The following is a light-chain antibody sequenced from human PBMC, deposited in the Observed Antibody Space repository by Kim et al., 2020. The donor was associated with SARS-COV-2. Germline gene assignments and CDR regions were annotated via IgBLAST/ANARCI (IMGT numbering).Light chain of an antibody. V-gene: IGKV3-11*01. CDR2: DAS. J-gene: IGKJ1*01. Sequence: EIVLTQSPATLSLSPGERATLSCRASQSISTYLAWYQQKPGQAPRLLIYDASIRATGIPARFSGSGSGTDFTLTISSLEPEDFAIYYCQQRSNWPPWTFGQGTKGDIK. CDR1: QSISTY. CDR3: QQRSNWPPWT.